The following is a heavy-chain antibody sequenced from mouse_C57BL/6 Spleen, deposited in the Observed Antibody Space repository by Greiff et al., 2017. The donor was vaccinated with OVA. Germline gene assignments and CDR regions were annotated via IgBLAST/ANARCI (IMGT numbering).Heavy chain of an antibody. J-gene: IGHJ4*01. CDR2: INPGSGGT. Sequence: QVQLQQSGAELVRPGTSVKVSCKASGYAFTNYLIEWVKQRPGQGLEWIGVINPGSGGTNYNEKFKGKATLTADKSSSTAYMQLSSLTSEDSAVYFCAITTVVAEDAMDYWGQGTSVTVSS. V-gene: IGHV1-54*01. CDR1: GYAFTNYL. D-gene: IGHD1-1*01. CDR3: AITTVVAEDAMDY.